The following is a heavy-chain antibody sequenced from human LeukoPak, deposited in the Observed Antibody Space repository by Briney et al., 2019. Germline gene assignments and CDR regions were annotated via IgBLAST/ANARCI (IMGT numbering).Heavy chain of an antibody. CDR1: GFTFSSYS. Sequence: PGGSLRLSCAASGFTFSSYSMNWVRQAPGKGLEWVSSISSSSSYIYYADSVKGRFTISRDNAKNSLYLQMNSLRAEDTAVYYCARSVAAWGKPDYWGQGTLVTVSS. J-gene: IGHJ4*02. CDR2: ISSSSSYI. CDR3: ARSVAAWGKPDY. D-gene: IGHD6-19*01. V-gene: IGHV3-21*01.